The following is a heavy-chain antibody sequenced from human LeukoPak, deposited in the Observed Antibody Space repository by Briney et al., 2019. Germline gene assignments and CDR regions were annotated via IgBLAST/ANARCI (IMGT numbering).Heavy chain of an antibody. V-gene: IGHV1-2*02. D-gene: IGHD6-19*01. CDR3: ARGEGIAVAGDIDY. Sequence: ASVKVSCKASGYTFTGYYMHWVRQAPGQGLEWMGWINPNSGGTNYAQKFQGRVTMTRDTSISTAYMELSSLRSEDTAVYYCARGEGIAVAGDIDYWGQGTLVTVSS. CDR1: GYTFTGYY. J-gene: IGHJ4*02. CDR2: INPNSGGT.